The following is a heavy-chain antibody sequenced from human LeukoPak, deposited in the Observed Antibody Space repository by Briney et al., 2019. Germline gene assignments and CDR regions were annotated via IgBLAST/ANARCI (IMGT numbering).Heavy chain of an antibody. V-gene: IGHV1-18*01. CDR1: GYTFTSYG. Sequence: ASVKVSCKASGYTFTSYGISWVRQAPGQGLERMGWISAYNGNTNYAQKLQGRVTMTTDTSTSTAYMELRSLRSDDTAVYYCARVGRYCSSTSCLYFDYWGQGTLVTVSS. D-gene: IGHD2-2*01. CDR2: ISAYNGNT. J-gene: IGHJ4*02. CDR3: ARVGRYCSSTSCLYFDY.